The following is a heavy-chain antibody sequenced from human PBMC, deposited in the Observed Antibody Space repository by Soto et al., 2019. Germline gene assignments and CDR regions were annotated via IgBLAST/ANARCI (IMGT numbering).Heavy chain of an antibody. CDR3: ARRRDGYTGVWFDP. D-gene: IGHD5-12*01. J-gene: IGHJ5*02. CDR2: IYYTGST. V-gene: IGHV4-59*01. CDR1: GAPISAFY. Sequence: SETLSLTCTVSGAPISAFYWSWIRQSPGKRLEWIGHIYYTGSTNYNPSLNSRVTISLDTSKNQFSLRLNSVTAADTAVYYCARRRDGYTGVWFDPWGQGTLVTVSS.